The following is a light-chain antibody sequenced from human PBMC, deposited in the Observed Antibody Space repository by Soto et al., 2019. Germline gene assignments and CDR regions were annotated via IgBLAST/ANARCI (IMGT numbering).Light chain of an antibody. CDR3: QQYYDWPPT. CDR1: QSISSS. V-gene: IGKV3-15*01. CDR2: GAS. Sequence: EVVIIRAPTTLSVSPGERNTLSCRASQSISSSLAWYQQKPGQAPRLLIHGASTRATSNPGRFSGSGSGAEFTLTISSLQSEDFALYYCQQYYDWPPTFGQGTKVDIK. J-gene: IGKJ1*01.